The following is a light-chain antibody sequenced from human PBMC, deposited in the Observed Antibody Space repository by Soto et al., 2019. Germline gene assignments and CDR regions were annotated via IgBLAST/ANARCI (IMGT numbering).Light chain of an antibody. CDR2: VNSDGSY. Sequence: QSVLAQSPSASASLGGSVRLTCTLSSGHTTYVIAWHQQQAEKAPRYLMKVNSDGSYIKGDGIPDRFSGSSSGAERYLTISSLQSEDEGDYYCQTWGTDIRALGGGTKVTVL. CDR1: SGHTTYV. CDR3: QTWGTDIRA. J-gene: IGLJ2*01. V-gene: IGLV4-69*01.